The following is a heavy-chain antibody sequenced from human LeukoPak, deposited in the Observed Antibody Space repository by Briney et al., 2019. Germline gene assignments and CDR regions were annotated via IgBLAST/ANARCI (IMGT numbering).Heavy chain of an antibody. D-gene: IGHD5-18*01. Sequence: PETLSLTCTVSGGSISSSSYYWGWIRQPPGKGLEWIGSIYYSGSTYYNPSLKSRVTISVDTSKNQFSLKLSSVTAADTAVYYCARYVGTAMVTRVDPWGQGTLVTVSS. J-gene: IGHJ5*02. CDR2: IYYSGST. CDR3: ARYVGTAMVTRVDP. CDR1: GGSISSSSYY. V-gene: IGHV4-39*01.